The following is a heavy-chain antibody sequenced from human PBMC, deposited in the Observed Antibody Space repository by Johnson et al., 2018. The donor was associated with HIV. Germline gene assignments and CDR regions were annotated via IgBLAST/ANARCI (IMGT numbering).Heavy chain of an antibody. D-gene: IGHD1-1*01. CDR3: AVLTTGGLRVGNFDI. CDR2: ISGSGGTI. CDR1: GFTFSDYY. J-gene: IGHJ3*02. V-gene: IGHV3-11*04. Sequence: QVHLVESGGGLVKPGGSLRLSCVASGFTFSDYYMTWIRQAPGKGLEWVSYISGSGGTIYSADSVQGRFTISRDNPKNTLYLQMDSLRIEDTAVYYCAVLTTGGLRVGNFDIWGQGTMVTVCS.